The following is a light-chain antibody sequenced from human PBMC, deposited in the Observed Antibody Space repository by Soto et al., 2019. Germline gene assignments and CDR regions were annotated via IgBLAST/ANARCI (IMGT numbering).Light chain of an antibody. V-gene: IGLV4-69*01. Sequence: QPVLTQSPSASASLGASVKLTCTLSSGHSSYAIAGHQQQPEKGPRYLMKLNSDGSHSKGDGIPDRFSGSSSGAERYLTISSLQSEDEADYYCQTWGTGPLVFGGGTKLTVL. CDR2: LNSDGSH. J-gene: IGLJ2*01. CDR3: QTWGTGPLV. CDR1: SGHSSYA.